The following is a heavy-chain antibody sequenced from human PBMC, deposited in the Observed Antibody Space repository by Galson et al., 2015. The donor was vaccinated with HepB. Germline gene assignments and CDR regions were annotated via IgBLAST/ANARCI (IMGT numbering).Heavy chain of an antibody. D-gene: IGHD6-13*01. CDR2: IKEDESER. V-gene: IGHV3-7*03. CDR3: TGYRGI. J-gene: IGHJ4*02. CDR1: GFSFSNIW. Sequence: SLRLSCAASGFSFSNIWMGWVRQAPGKGPEWVGSIKEDESERFYLDSGRGRFTISRDNTKNSVYLQMNNLGAEDTAVYYCTGYRGIWGQGTLVTVSS.